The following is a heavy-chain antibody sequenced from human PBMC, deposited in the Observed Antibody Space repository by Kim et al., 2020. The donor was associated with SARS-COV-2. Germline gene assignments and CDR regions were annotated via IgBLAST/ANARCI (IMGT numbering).Heavy chain of an antibody. CDR3: ARDLRSSSHFPSWFDP. J-gene: IGHJ5*02. Sequence: SVKVSCKASGGTFSSYAISWVQQAPGQGLEWMGGIIPIFGTANYAQKFQGRVTITADESTSTAYMELSSLRSEDTAVYYCARDLRSSSHFPSWFDPWGQGTLVTVSS. D-gene: IGHD6-13*01. CDR1: GGTFSSYA. CDR2: IIPIFGTA. V-gene: IGHV1-69*13.